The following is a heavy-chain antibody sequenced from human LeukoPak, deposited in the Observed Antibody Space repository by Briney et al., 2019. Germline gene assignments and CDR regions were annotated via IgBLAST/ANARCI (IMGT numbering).Heavy chain of an antibody. V-gene: IGHV3-48*03. CDR1: GFTFSSYE. D-gene: IGHD3-10*02. Sequence: GGSLRLSCAASGFTFSSYEMNWVRQAPGKGLEWVSYISSSGSTIYYADSVKGRFTISRDNAKNSLYLQMNSLRAEDTAVYYCAELGITMIGGVWGKGTTVSIS. J-gene: IGHJ6*03. CDR2: ISSSGSTI. CDR3: AELGITMIGGV.